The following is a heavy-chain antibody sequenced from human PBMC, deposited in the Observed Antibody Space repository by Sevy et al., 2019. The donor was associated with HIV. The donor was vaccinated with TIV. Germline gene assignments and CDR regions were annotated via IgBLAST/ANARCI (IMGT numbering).Heavy chain of an antibody. J-gene: IGHJ6*02. Sequence: GGSLRLSCAASNLTFEDYAMHWVRRAPGKGLEWVPGISWNGADIGFAASVKGRFTISRDNAKSSVYLQINSLTPEDTGVYYCAKGQQLITQSGSYFYYGMNVWGQGTTVTVSS. CDR2: ISWNGADI. CDR1: NLTFEDYA. D-gene: IGHD6-13*01. CDR3: AKGQQLITQSGSYFYYGMNV. V-gene: IGHV3-9*01.